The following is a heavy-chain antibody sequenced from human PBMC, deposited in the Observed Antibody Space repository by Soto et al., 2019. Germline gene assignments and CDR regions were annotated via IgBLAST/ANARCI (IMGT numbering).Heavy chain of an antibody. CDR3: ARDPLGGDDFDY. CDR1: GFTFSSFD. Sequence: EVQLVESGGVWVQPGGSLRLSCAASGFTFSSFDMNWVRQAPGKGLEWVSYISTTSRAMHYADSVKGRFTISRDDAKNSLFLQMNSLRAEDTAVYFCARDPLGGDDFDYWGQGTLVTVSS. CDR2: ISTTSRAM. J-gene: IGHJ4*02. V-gene: IGHV3-48*01. D-gene: IGHD3-16*01.